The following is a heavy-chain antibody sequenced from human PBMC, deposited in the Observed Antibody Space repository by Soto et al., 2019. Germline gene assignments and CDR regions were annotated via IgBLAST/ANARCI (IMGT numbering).Heavy chain of an antibody. CDR1: GGFLSGYY. Sequence: PSETLSLTCALDGGFLSGYYWGWIRPPPGKGLEWIGEINISGNTNYTTYLKSRVTIAVDTSKNQLTLKLSAVTAANTAVYYCARGPGYCTNDVCYMLFWYGMDVWGQGTTVTVSS. J-gene: IGHJ6*02. V-gene: IGHV4-34*01. CDR3: ARGPGYCTNDVCYMLFWYGMDV. D-gene: IGHD2-8*01. CDR2: INISGNT.